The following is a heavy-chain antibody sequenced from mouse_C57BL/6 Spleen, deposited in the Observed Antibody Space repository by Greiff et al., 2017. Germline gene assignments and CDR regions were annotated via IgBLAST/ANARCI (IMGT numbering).Heavy chain of an antibody. Sequence: EVKVEESGGGLVKPGGSLKLSCAASGFTFSDYGMHWVRQAPEKGLEWVAYISSGSSTIYYADTVKGRFTISRDNAKNTLFLQMTSLRSEDTAMYYCARYDYEHFDVWGTGTTVTVSS. J-gene: IGHJ1*03. V-gene: IGHV5-17*01. CDR3: ARYDYEHFDV. CDR1: GFTFSDYG. D-gene: IGHD2-4*01. CDR2: ISSGSSTI.